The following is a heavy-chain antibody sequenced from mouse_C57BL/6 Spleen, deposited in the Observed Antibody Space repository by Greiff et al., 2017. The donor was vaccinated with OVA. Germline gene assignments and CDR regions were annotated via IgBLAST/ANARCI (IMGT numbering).Heavy chain of an antibody. CDR3: ARDYEYYFDY. D-gene: IGHD2-12*01. J-gene: IGHJ2*01. Sequence: EVKLEESGPGLVKPSQSLSLTCSVTGYSITSGYYWNWIRQFPGNKLEWMGYISYDGSNNYNPSLKNRISITRDTSKNQFFLKLNSVTTEDTATYYCARDYEYYFDYWGQGTTLTVSS. V-gene: IGHV3-6*01. CDR1: GYSITSGYY. CDR2: ISYDGSN.